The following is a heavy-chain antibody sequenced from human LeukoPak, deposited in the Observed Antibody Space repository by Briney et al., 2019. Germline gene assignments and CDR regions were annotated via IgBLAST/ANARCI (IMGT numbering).Heavy chain of an antibody. D-gene: IGHD2-15*01. V-gene: IGHV4-39*07. CDR2: IYYSGST. J-gene: IGHJ6*03. CDR1: GGSISSSSYY. CDR3: AGGPTGYYYYYMDV. Sequence: PSETLSLTCTVSGGSISSSSYYWGWIRQPPGKGLEWIGSIYYSGSTYYNPSLKSRVTISVDTSKNQFSLKLSSVTAADTAVYYCAGGPTGYYYYYMDVWGKGTTVTISS.